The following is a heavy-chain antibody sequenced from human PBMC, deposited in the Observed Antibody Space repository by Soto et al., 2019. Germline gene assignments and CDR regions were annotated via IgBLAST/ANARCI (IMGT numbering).Heavy chain of an antibody. CDR2: ISGGGGDT. CDR3: AKDHGYSGYDLGYYFDF. Sequence: EVQLLESGGGLVQPGGSLRLSCVASGFTFGRYGMIWVRQAPGKGLEWVLGISGGGGDTGYADSVKGRFTMSRDNSKNTLYLQMNSLRADDTAIYHCAKDHGYSGYDLGYYFDFWGQGTLVTVSS. CDR1: GFTFGRYG. J-gene: IGHJ4*02. D-gene: IGHD5-12*01. V-gene: IGHV3-23*01.